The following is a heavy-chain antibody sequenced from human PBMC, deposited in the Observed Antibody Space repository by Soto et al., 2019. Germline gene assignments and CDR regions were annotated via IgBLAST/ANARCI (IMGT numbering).Heavy chain of an antibody. J-gene: IGHJ6*02. Sequence: ASVKVSCKASGYTFTSYYMHWVRQAPGQGLEWMGIINPSGGSTSYAQKFQERVTITRDMSTSTAYMELSSLRSEDTAVYYCAAQYYDILTGYTLNYYYGMDVWGQGTTVTVSS. CDR1: GYTFTSYY. V-gene: IGHV1-46*01. CDR3: AAQYYDILTGYTLNYYYGMDV. D-gene: IGHD3-9*01. CDR2: INPSGGST.